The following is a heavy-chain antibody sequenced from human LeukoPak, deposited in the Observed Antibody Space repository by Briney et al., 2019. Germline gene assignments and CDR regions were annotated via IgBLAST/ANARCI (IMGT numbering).Heavy chain of an antibody. Sequence: GGSLRLSCAASGFTFSNFGMHWVRQAPGKGLEWVAVISYDGSHTYYADAVKGRFTIPRDTSKSTLYLQMNSLRDDDTAVYYCARDHNWGFDYWGQGVLVTVSS. D-gene: IGHD7-27*01. CDR2: ISYDGSHT. J-gene: IGHJ4*02. CDR3: ARDHNWGFDY. V-gene: IGHV3-30*03. CDR1: GFTFSNFG.